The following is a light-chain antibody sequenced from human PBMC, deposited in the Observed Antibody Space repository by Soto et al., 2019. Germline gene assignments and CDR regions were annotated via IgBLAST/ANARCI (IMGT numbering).Light chain of an antibody. J-gene: IGLJ1*01. CDR3: CSFTSITTYV. Sequence: QSALTQPASVSGSPGQSITISCTGTSSDIGAYNYVSWYQRYPGKAPKLMISEVSNRPSGVSNRFSGSKSGNTASLIISGLQAEDEADYYCCSFTSITTYVFGTGTKVTVL. CDR1: SSDIGAYNY. V-gene: IGLV2-14*01. CDR2: EVS.